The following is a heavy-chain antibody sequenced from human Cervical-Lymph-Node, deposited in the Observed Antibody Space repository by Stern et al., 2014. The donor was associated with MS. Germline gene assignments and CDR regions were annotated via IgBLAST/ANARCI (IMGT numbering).Heavy chain of an antibody. Sequence: EVQLVESGGGLVQPGRSLRLSCAASGFTFDDYAMHWVRQAPGKGLEWVSGISWNSGSIGYADSVKGRFTISRDNAKNSLYLQMNSLRAEDTALYYCAKDFGAASSGWYEGAYDYWGQGTLVTVSS. CDR3: AKDFGAASSGWYEGAYDY. D-gene: IGHD6-19*01. CDR1: GFTFDDYA. CDR2: ISWNSGSI. V-gene: IGHV3-9*01. J-gene: IGHJ4*02.